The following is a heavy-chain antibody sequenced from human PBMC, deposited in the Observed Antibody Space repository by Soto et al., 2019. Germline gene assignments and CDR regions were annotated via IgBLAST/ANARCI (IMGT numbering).Heavy chain of an antibody. CDR1: GYTFTSYG. CDR2: FSAYNGNT. D-gene: IGHD6-13*01. J-gene: IGHJ4*02. Sequence: QVQLVQSGAEVKKPGASVKVSCKASGYTFTSYGITWGRQPPGQGLEGMGWFSAYNGNTNYAKKLQGRVTMPTNTSTSTAYMELRSLRSDDTAVYYCARTDSRPQDFDYWGQGTLVTVSS. V-gene: IGHV1-18*01. CDR3: ARTDSRPQDFDY.